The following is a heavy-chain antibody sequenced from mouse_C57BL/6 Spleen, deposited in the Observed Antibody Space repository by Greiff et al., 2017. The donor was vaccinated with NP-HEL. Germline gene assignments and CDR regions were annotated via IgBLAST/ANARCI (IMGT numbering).Heavy chain of an antibody. CDR2: IYPGSGST. D-gene: IGHD2-4*01. J-gene: IGHJ2*01. V-gene: IGHV1-55*01. CDR1: GYTFTSYW. CDR3: ASGYYDCVGGFDY. Sequence: QVQLQQPGAELVKPGASVKMSCKASGYTFTSYWITWVKQRPGQGLEWIGDIYPGSGSTNYNEKFKSKATLTVDTSSSTAYMQLSSLTSEDSAVYYCASGYYDCVGGFDYWGQGTTLTVSS.